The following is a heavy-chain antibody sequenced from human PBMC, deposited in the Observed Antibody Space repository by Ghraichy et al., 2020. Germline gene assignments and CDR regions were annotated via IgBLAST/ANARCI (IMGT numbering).Heavy chain of an antibody. Sequence: SETLSLTCAVYGGSFSGYYWSWIRQPPGKGLEWIGEINHSGSTNYNPSLKSRVTISVDTSKNQFSLKLSSVTAADTAVDYCARVCIQLCGWFDPWGQGTLVTVSS. D-gene: IGHD5-18*01. V-gene: IGHV4-34*01. CDR2: INHSGST. CDR1: GGSFSGYY. J-gene: IGHJ5*02. CDR3: ARVCIQLCGWFDP.